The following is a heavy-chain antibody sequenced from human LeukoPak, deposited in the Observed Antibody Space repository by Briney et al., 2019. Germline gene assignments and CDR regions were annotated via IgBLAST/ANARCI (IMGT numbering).Heavy chain of an antibody. V-gene: IGHV1-2*02. CDR2: INPNSGGT. J-gene: IGHJ2*01. CDR1: GYTFTGYY. CDR3: ARGITMVRGVIITFAWYFDL. D-gene: IGHD3-10*01. Sequence: ASVKVSCKASGYTFTGYYMHWVRQAPGQGLEWMGWINPNSGGTNYAQKFQGRVTMTRDTSISTAYMELSRLRSDDTAVYYCARGITMVRGVIITFAWYFDLWAVAPWSLSPQ.